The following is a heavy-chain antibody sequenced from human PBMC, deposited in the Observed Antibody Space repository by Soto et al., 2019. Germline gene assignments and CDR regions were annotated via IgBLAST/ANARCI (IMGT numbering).Heavy chain of an antibody. J-gene: IGHJ6*02. D-gene: IGHD3-22*01. Sequence: ASVKVSCKASGYTFTSYGISWVRQAPGQGLEWMGWISAYNGNTNYAQKLQGRVTMTTDTSTSTAYMELRSLRSDDTAVYYCARDGYYYDSSGPRYYYGMDVWGQGTTVTVSS. CDR2: ISAYNGNT. CDR3: ARDGYYYDSSGPRYYYGMDV. V-gene: IGHV1-18*01. CDR1: GYTFTSYG.